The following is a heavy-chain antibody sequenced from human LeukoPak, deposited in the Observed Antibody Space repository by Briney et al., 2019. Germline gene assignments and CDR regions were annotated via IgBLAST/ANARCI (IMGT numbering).Heavy chain of an antibody. Sequence: GASVKVSCKASGGTFISYAMSWVRQAPGQGLEWMGGIIPIFGTANYAQKFQGRVTITADKSTSTAYMELSSLRSEDTAVYYCARLLRYFDWSGWFDPWGQGTLVTVSS. CDR2: IIPIFGTA. V-gene: IGHV1-69*06. CDR3: ARLLRYFDWSGWFDP. J-gene: IGHJ5*02. D-gene: IGHD3-9*01. CDR1: GGTFISYA.